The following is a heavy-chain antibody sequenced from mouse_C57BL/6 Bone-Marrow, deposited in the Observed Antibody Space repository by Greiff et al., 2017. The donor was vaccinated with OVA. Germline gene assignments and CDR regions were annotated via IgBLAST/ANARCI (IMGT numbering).Heavy chain of an antibody. CDR2: INPSTGGT. J-gene: IGHJ2*01. CDR1: GYSFTGYY. V-gene: IGHV1-42*01. D-gene: IGHD4-1*01. CDR3: ARGNWDYFDY. Sequence: EVQLQQSGPELVKPGASVKISCKASGYSFTGYYMNWVKQSPEKSLEWIGEINPSTGGTTYNQKFKAKATLTVDKSSSTAYMQLKSLTSEDSAVYYCARGNWDYFDYWGQGTTLTVSS.